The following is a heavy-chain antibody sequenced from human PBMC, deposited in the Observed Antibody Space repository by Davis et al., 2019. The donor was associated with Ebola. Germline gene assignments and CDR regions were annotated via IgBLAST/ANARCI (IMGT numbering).Heavy chain of an antibody. J-gene: IGHJ6*02. CDR2: ISYDGSNK. Sequence: GGSLRLSCAASGFTFSSYAMHWVRQAPGKGLGWVAVISYDGSNKYYADSVKGRFTISRDNSKNTLYLQMNSLRAEDTAVYYCARARNYYYYGMDVWGQGTTVTVSS. CDR3: ARARNYYYYGMDV. V-gene: IGHV3-30-3*01. CDR1: GFTFSSYA. D-gene: IGHD1-14*01.